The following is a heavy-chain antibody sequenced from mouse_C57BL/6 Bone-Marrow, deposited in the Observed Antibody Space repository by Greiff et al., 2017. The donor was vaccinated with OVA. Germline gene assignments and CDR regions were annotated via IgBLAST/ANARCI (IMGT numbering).Heavy chain of an antibody. V-gene: IGHV1-42*01. CDR1: GYSFTGYY. J-gene: IGHJ1*03. Sequence: EVQLQQSGPELVKPGASVKISCKASGYSFTGYYMNWVKQSPEKSLEWIGEINPSTGGTTYNQKFKAKATLTVDKSSSTAYRQLKSLTSEDSAVYYCAMADWGYFDVWGTGTTVTVSS. CDR2: INPSTGGT. D-gene: IGHD4-1*01. CDR3: AMADWGYFDV.